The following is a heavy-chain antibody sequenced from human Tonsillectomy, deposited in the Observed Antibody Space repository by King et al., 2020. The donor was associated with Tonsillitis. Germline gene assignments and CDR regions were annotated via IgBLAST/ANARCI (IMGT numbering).Heavy chain of an antibody. CDR3: ATTVTRGSRFDY. Sequence: QLQESGPGLVKPSETLSLTCAVSGYSISSGYYWGWIRQPPGKGLEWIGSIYHSGRTYYNPSLKSRVTISVDTSKNQFSLKPSSVTAADTAVYYCATTVTRGSRFDYWGQGTLVTVSS. D-gene: IGHD4-17*01. V-gene: IGHV4-38-2*01. CDR1: GYSISSGYY. CDR2: IYHSGRT. J-gene: IGHJ4*02.